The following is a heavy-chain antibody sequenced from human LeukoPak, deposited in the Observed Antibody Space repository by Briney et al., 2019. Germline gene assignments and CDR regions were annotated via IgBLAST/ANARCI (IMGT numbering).Heavy chain of an antibody. Sequence: ATVSVSCKVSGYTFTSYDFSWVRQPPGQGLEWMGWISAYNGNTNYAQKLQGRVTMTTDTSTSTAYMELRSPRSDDTAVYYCARDVNLNYYDGSGRRFDPWGQGTLVTVSS. V-gene: IGHV1-18*04. CDR1: GYTFTSYD. CDR2: ISAYNGNT. D-gene: IGHD3-22*01. CDR3: ARDVNLNYYDGSGRRFDP. J-gene: IGHJ5*02.